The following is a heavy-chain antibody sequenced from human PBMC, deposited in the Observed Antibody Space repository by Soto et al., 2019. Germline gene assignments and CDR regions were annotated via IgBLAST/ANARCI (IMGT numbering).Heavy chain of an antibody. D-gene: IGHD5-18*01. V-gene: IGHV4-31*03. CDR2: IYYSGST. CDR3: ARDGYSYGYALGY. CDR1: GGSISSGGYY. J-gene: IGHJ4*02. Sequence: QVQLQESGPGLVKPSQTLSLTCTVSGGSISSGGYYWSWIRQHPGKGLEWIGYIYYSGSTYYNQHLKSRVTRSVDTSKNQFSLKLSSVTAADTAVYYCARDGYSYGYALGYWGQGTLVTVSS.